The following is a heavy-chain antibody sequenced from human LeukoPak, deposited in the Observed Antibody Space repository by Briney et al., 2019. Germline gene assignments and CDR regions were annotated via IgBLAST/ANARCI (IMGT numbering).Heavy chain of an antibody. V-gene: IGHV6-1*01. CDR3: ARALTATDYYDSSGFDY. CDR2: TYYRSKWYN. CDR1: GDSVSSNSAA. Sequence: SQTLSLTCAISGDSVSSNSAAWNWIRQSPSRGLEWLGRTYYRSKWYNDYAVSVKSRITINPDTSKNQFSLQLNSVTPEDTAVYYCARALTATDYYDSSGFDYWGQGTLVTVSS. D-gene: IGHD3-22*01. J-gene: IGHJ4*02.